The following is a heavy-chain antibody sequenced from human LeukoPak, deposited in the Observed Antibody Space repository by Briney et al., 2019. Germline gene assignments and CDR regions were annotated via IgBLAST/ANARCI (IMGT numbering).Heavy chain of an antibody. Sequence: SETLSLTCAVYGGSFSGYYWSWIRQPPGKGLEWIGEINHSGSTNYNPSLKSRVTISVDTSKNQFSLKLSSVTAADTAVYYCARDGYGGNSDAFDIWGQGTMVTVSS. CDR3: ARDGYGGNSDAFDI. CDR2: INHSGST. J-gene: IGHJ3*02. D-gene: IGHD4-23*01. CDR1: GGSFSGYY. V-gene: IGHV4-34*01.